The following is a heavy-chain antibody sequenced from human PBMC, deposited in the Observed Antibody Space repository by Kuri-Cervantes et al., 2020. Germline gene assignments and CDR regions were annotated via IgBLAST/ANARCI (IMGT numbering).Heavy chain of an antibody. J-gene: IGHJ5*02. CDR3: ARETATVVVPAAMRGWFDP. Sequence: SVKVSCKASGGTFSSYAISWVRQAPGQGLEWMGGIIPIFGTANYAQKFQGRVTITADESTSTAYMELRSLRSDDTAVYYCARETATVVVPAAMRGWFDPWGQGTLVTVSS. CDR1: GGTFSSYA. D-gene: IGHD2-2*01. V-gene: IGHV1-69*13. CDR2: IIPIFGTA.